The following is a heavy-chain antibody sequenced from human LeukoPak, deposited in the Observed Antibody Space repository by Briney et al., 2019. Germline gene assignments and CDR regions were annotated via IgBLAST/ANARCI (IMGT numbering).Heavy chain of an antibody. CDR2: IYSGGDT. CDR1: GFIVSSNY. CDR3: ARERGRGVISLYFDS. Sequence: GGSLRLSCAASGFIVSSNYMSWVRQAPGKGLEWVSVIYSGGDTYYADSVKGRFTISRDNSKNTLYLQMSSLRAEDTALYFCARERGRGVISLYFDSWGHGTLVTVSS. V-gene: IGHV3-66*01. J-gene: IGHJ4*01. D-gene: IGHD3-10*01.